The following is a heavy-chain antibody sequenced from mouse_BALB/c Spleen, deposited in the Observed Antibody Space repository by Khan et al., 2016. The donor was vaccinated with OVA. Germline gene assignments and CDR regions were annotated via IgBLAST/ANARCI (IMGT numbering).Heavy chain of an antibody. CDR2: INPSTAYT. CDR3: ARSGLRGDFDY. J-gene: IGHJ2*01. CDR1: GYTFINYW. V-gene: IGHV1-7*01. Sequence: QVQLKQSGAELAKPGASVKMSCKASGYTFINYWILWVKQRPGRGLAWIGYINPSTAYTEYNQNFKNKATLTADKSYRTAYMQLSSLTSEDSAVYYCARSGLRGDFDYWGQGTTLTVSS. D-gene: IGHD1-1*01.